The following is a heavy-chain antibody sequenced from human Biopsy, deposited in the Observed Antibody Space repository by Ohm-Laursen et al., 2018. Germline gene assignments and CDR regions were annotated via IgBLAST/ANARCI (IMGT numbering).Heavy chain of an antibody. V-gene: IGHV1-2*02. CDR1: GYTFTGQY. CDR3: TKGQDLRGGAEYFQH. Sequence: ASVKVSCKASGYTFTGQYLHWVRQVPGQGLEWMGWINPHSGTTKFAQDFQGRVTMTRDTSITTAYMELRRLRSDDTAVYYCTKGQDLRGGAEYFQHWGQGALVTVSS. D-gene: IGHD2-15*01. CDR2: INPHSGTT. J-gene: IGHJ1*01.